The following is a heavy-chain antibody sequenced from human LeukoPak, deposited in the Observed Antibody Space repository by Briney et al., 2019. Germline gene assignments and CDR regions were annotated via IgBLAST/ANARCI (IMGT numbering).Heavy chain of an antibody. CDR3: ARDPRLPPTIMYGNGGWYLDY. Sequence: QPGGSLRLSCAASGFTFSSYGMHWVRQAPGKGLEWVAFIRYDGSNKYYADSVKGRFTISRDNSKNTLYLQMNSLRAEDTAVYYCARDPRLPPTIMYGNGGWYLDYWGQGTLVTVSS. CDR2: IRYDGSNK. J-gene: IGHJ4*02. CDR1: GFTFSSYG. V-gene: IGHV3-30*02. D-gene: IGHD5-12*01.